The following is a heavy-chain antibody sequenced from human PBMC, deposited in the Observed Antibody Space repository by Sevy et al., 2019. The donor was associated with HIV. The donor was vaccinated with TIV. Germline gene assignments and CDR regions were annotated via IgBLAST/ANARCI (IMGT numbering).Heavy chain of an antibody. Sequence: ASVKVSCKASGGTFSSYGITWVRRAPGQGLEWMGEIIPIFGSANYGQTFQGRVTMTADQSTSTAYMELSSLRSDDTAVYYCARGGGLSPHHWLDPWGQGTLVTVSS. CDR1: GGTFSSYG. J-gene: IGHJ5*02. D-gene: IGHD3-16*01. V-gene: IGHV1-69*13. CDR2: IIPIFGSA. CDR3: ARGGGLSPHHWLDP.